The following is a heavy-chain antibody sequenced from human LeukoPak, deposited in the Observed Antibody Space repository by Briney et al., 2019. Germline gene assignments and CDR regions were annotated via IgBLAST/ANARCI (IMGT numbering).Heavy chain of an antibody. J-gene: IGHJ6*02. CDR3: ARSGYGSGWYAVEPNYYYYGIDV. CDR2: ISTYNHNT. V-gene: IGHV1-18*01. CDR1: GYTFTIYG. D-gene: IGHD6-19*01. Sequence: GASVKVSCKASGYTFTIYGITWVRQAPGQGFEWMGWISTYNHNTDYAQKFQGRASMTTNTSTRTAYMELRSLTSDDTAVYYCARSGYGSGWYAVEPNYYYYGIDVWGQGTTVTVSS.